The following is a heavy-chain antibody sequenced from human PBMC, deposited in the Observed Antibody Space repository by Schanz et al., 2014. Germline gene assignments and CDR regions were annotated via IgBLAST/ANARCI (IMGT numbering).Heavy chain of an antibody. D-gene: IGHD1-1*01. CDR1: GYVFTAYY. J-gene: IGHJ2*01. CDR3: ARDVGRPGHFWYFDL. V-gene: IGHV1-2*02. Sequence: QGNLVQSGAEVKEPGASVQVSCKASGYVFTAYYMHWVRQAPGQGLEWMGVTNPNGGAEFAQKFQGRISMTRDTSTTTFYMELGSLTSDDTAVYFCARDVGRPGHFWYFDLWGRGTLVTVSS. CDR2: TNPNGGA.